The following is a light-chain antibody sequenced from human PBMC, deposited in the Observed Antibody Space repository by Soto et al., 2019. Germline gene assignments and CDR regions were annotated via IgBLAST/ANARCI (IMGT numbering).Light chain of an antibody. CDR1: QSVSSSS. J-gene: IGKJ1*01. Sequence: ENVLTQSPGTLSLSPGERATLFCRASQSVSSSSLAWYQQKPGQAPRLLMYGASSRATGIPDRFSGSGSGTDFTLTIRTLEPEDFAVYYCQQYGSSPRTLGQGTKVDIK. V-gene: IGKV3-20*01. CDR3: QQYGSSPRT. CDR2: GAS.